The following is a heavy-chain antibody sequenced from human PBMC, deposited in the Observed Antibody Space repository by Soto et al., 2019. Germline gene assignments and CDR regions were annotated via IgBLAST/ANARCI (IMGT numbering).Heavy chain of an antibody. V-gene: IGHV1-18*01. CDR2: ISANNGNT. CDR1: GYTFTSYG. J-gene: IGHJ4*02. CDR3: ARNGYFDH. Sequence: QVQLVQSGAEVKKPGDSVRVSCKASGYTFTSYGIGWVRQAPGQGLEWMGWISANNGNTKYAQKVQGRVTITTDAATSTAYMELRSLRSDDAAVYYCARNGYFDHWGQGTLVNVSS.